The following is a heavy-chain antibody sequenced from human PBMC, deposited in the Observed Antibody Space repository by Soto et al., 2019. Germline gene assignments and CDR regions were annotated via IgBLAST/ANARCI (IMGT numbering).Heavy chain of an antibody. V-gene: IGHV1-8*01. J-gene: IGHJ5*01. Sequence: QVQLVQSGAEVRKPGASVKVSCKASGHTLASYDINWVRQATGQGLEWMGWMTPDSGDTGYAQKFQGRVTMTWDTSITTAYMELSSLRSDDTAVYYCARDPFYGWFDSWGQGTLVTGSS. CDR1: GHTLASYD. CDR2: MTPDSGDT. D-gene: IGHD3-16*01. CDR3: ARDPFYGWFDS.